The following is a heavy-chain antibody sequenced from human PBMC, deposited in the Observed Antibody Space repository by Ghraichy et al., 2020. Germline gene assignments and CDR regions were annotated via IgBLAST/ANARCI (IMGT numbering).Heavy chain of an antibody. V-gene: IGHV3-21*01. CDR2: ISSSSSYI. Sequence: GESLNISCAASGFTFSSYSMNWVRQAPGKGLEWVSSISSSSSYIYYADSVKGRFTISRDNAKNSLYLQMNSLRAEDTAVYYCARGGYCSSTSCRDYYYYGMDVWGQGTTVTVSS. J-gene: IGHJ6*02. D-gene: IGHD2-2*01. CDR1: GFTFSSYS. CDR3: ARGGYCSSTSCRDYYYYGMDV.